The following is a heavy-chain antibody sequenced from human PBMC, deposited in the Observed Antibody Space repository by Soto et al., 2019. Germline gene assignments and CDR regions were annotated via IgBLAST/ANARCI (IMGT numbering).Heavy chain of an antibody. CDR2: INHSGST. V-gene: IGHV4-34*01. CDR1: GGSFSGYY. J-gene: IGHJ4*02. D-gene: IGHD3-3*01. Sequence: SETLSLTCAVYGGSFSGYYWSWIRQPPGKGLEWIGEINHSGSTNYNPSLKSRVTISVDTSKNQFSLKLSSVTAADTAVYYCARGRYYDFWSGNNPPSVFDYWGQGTLVTVS. CDR3: ARGRYYDFWSGNNPPSVFDY.